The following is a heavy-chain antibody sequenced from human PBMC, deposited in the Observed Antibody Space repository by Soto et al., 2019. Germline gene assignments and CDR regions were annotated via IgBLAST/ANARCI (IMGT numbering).Heavy chain of an antibody. CDR3: AREALGWSGAREHYFDY. CDR2: ISAYNGNT. Sequence: QVQLVQSGAEVKKPGAPVKVSCKASGYSFANSGFSWVRQAPGQGLEWMGWISAYNGNTNYAQKFQGRVTMTTDTSTTTAYMELRSLRSDDTAVYYCAREALGWSGAREHYFDYWGQGTLVTVSS. D-gene: IGHD3-3*01. J-gene: IGHJ4*02. CDR1: GYSFANSG. V-gene: IGHV1-18*01.